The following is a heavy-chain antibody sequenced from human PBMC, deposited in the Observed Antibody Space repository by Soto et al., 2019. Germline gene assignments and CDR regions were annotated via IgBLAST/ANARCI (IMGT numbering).Heavy chain of an antibody. CDR1: GYTFTSYG. Sequence: QVQLVQSGAEVKKPGASVKVSCKASGYTFTSYGISWVRQAPGQGLEWMGWISAYNGNTNYAQKLQGRVTMTTDTTPSTGYIELRSLRSDDTVVYYCARDPSHGSSWMGLTWFDPWGQGTLVTVAS. V-gene: IGHV1-18*01. J-gene: IGHJ5*02. D-gene: IGHD6-13*01. CDR2: ISAYNGNT. CDR3: ARDPSHGSSWMGLTWFDP.